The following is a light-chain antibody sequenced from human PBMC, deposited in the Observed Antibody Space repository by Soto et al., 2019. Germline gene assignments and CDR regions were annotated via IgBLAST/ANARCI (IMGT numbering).Light chain of an antibody. CDR3: QQYDNLPYT. CDR2: DAS. Sequence: DIQMPHSPSFLSASVGVRVTITCQSSQDIRNYFNWYQQKPGKDPKLLIYDASNLETRVPSRFSGSGSGTDFTFAISSLQPEDIVTYYCQQYDNLPYTFGQGTKREIK. CDR1: QDIRNY. J-gene: IGKJ2*01. V-gene: IGKV1-33*01.